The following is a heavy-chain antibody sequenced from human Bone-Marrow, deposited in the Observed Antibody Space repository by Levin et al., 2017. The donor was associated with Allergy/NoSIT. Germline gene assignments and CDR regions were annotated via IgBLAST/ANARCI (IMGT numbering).Heavy chain of an antibody. CDR3: ARDGGYQLLELLSYFDC. CDR1: GYSINTSYH. D-gene: IGHD1-26*01. J-gene: IGHJ4*02. CDR2: IFYNGKT. Sequence: PSETLSLTCAVSGYSINTSYHWGWFRQAPGKGLQWIGSIFYNGKTHYNPSLRSRVTISLDTSRNPFSLGLISVTAADTAVYFCARDGGYQLLELLSYFDCWGQGTLVTVSS. V-gene: IGHV4-38-2*02.